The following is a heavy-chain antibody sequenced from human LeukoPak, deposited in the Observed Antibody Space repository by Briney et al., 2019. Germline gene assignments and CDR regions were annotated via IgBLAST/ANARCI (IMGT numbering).Heavy chain of an antibody. Sequence: ASVKVSCKASGYTFTSYVIHWVRQAPGQRLEWMGWINGGNGNTKYSQKLQGRVTIIGDTSASTAYMEMSSLRSEDTAVYYCARDFSSGSYESNWFDPWGQGTLVTVSS. V-gene: IGHV1-3*01. J-gene: IGHJ5*02. CDR1: GYTFTSYV. CDR3: ARDFSSGSYESNWFDP. CDR2: INGGNGNT. D-gene: IGHD1-26*01.